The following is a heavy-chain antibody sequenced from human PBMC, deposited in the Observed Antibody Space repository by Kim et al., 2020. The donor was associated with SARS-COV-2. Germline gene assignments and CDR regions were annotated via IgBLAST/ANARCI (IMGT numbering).Heavy chain of an antibody. V-gene: IGHV5-51*01. J-gene: IGHJ6*02. Sequence: PSFQGKVTISADKSISTAYLQWSSLKASDTAMYYCARLMGSWYYYGMDVWGQGTTVTVSS. CDR3: ARLMGSWYYYGMDV.